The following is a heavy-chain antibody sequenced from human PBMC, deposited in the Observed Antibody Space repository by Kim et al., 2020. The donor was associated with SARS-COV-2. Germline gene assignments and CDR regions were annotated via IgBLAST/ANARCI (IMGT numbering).Heavy chain of an antibody. CDR3: ARNFDGIDY. CDR1: GFTFSDYL. CDR2: ISKSGDFI. Sequence: GGSLRLSCAASGFTFSDYLMTWIRHDPGKGLEWISYISKSGDFIYYADSVKGRFSVSRDNAKNSLFLQMDTLRVEDTAVYYCARNFDGIDYWGQGTVGTV. V-gene: IGHV3-11*01. J-gene: IGHJ4*02. D-gene: IGHD3-9*01.